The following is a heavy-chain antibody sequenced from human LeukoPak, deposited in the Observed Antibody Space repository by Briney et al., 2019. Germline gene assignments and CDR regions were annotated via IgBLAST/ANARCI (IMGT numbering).Heavy chain of an antibody. CDR3: ARASPSYSGNYETPGDFDY. V-gene: IGHV3-48*02. CDR2: ISSSSSTI. J-gene: IGHJ4*02. D-gene: IGHD1-26*01. Sequence: PGGSLRLSCSASGFTFDNYCMNWVRQAPGKGLDWVSYISSSSSTIYYADSVKGRFTISRDNAKNSLYLQMNSLRDEDTAVYYCARASPSYSGNYETPGDFDYWGQGTLVTVSS. CDR1: GFTFDNYC.